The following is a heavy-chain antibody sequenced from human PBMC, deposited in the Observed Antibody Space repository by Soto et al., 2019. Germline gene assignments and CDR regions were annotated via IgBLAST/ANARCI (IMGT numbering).Heavy chain of an antibody. CDR1: GFTFSSYA. V-gene: IGHV3-30-3*01. CDR3: ARAQQLVLTYYFDY. CDR2: ISYDGSNK. J-gene: IGHJ4*02. Sequence: GGSLRLSCAASGFTFSSYAMHWIRQAPGKGLEWVAVISYDGSNKYYADSVKGRFTISRDNSKNTLYLQMNSLRAEDTAVYYCARAQQLVLTYYFDYWGQGTLVTVSS. D-gene: IGHD6-13*01.